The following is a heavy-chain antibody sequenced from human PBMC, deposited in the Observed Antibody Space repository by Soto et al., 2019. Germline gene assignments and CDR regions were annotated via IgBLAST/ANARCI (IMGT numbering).Heavy chain of an antibody. CDR1: GFTFSNYA. V-gene: IGHV3-23*01. J-gene: IGHJ4*02. Sequence: EVQLLESGGGLVQPGGSLRLSCAASGFTFSNYAMSWVRQGPGKGLEWVSSISGGGGGPYYADSVKGRFTISRDNSKNSLYLQMNSLRAEDTAVYYCARGHYYDSSGYPYYFDYWGQGTLVTVSS. D-gene: IGHD3-22*01. CDR3: ARGHYYDSSGYPYYFDY. CDR2: ISGGGGGP.